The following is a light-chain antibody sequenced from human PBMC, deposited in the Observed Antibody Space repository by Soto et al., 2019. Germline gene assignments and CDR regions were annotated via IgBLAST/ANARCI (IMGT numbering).Light chain of an antibody. CDR3: GTWDSSLSVLVV. Sequence: SALTQPPSVSAAPGQKVTISCSGSSSNIGNNYVSWYQQLPGTAPKLLIYDNNKRPSGIPDRFSGSKSGTSATLGITGLQTGDEADYYCGTWDSSLSVLVVFGGGTKLTVL. CDR1: SSNIGNNY. CDR2: DNN. V-gene: IGLV1-51*01. J-gene: IGLJ2*01.